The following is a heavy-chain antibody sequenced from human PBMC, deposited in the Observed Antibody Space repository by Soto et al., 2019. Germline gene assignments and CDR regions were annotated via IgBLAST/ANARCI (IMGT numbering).Heavy chain of an antibody. V-gene: IGHV3-30-3*01. J-gene: IGHJ4*02. Sequence: GGSLRLSCAASGFTFSSYAMHWVRQAPGKGLEWVAVISYDGSNKYYADSVKGRFTISRDNSKNTLYLQMNSLRAEDTAVYYCARDITSSSSYWGQGTLVTVSS. CDR2: ISYDGSNK. D-gene: IGHD6-6*01. CDR1: GFTFSSYA. CDR3: ARDITSSSSY.